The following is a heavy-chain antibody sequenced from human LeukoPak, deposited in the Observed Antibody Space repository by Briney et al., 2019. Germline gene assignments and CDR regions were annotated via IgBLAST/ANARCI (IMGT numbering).Heavy chain of an antibody. Sequence: GESLRISCKGSGYTFSSYWIDWARQMPGKGLEWMGIIYPGDSDTRHSPSLQGQVTISVDTSIGTAYLQWSSLKASDTAIYYCARQNDFRLDYWGQGTLVTVSS. V-gene: IGHV5-51*01. CDR2: IYPGDSDT. D-gene: IGHD3-3*01. CDR3: ARQNDFRLDY. J-gene: IGHJ4*02. CDR1: GYTFSSYW.